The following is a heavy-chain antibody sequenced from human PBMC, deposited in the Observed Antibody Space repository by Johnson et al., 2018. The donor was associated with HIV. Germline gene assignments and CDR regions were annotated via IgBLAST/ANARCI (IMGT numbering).Heavy chain of an antibody. CDR1: GFTFSSYG. CDR3: ARRPNHDILTGKGGAFDI. Sequence: QVQLVESGGGVVQPGGSLRLSCAASGFTFSSYGMHWVRQAPGKGLEWVAFIRYDGSNTYDADSVRGRFTISRDNAKNSLYLQMNSLRAEDTAVYYCARRPNHDILTGKGGAFDIWGQGTMVTVSS. J-gene: IGHJ3*02. D-gene: IGHD3-9*01. CDR2: IRYDGSNT. V-gene: IGHV3-30*02.